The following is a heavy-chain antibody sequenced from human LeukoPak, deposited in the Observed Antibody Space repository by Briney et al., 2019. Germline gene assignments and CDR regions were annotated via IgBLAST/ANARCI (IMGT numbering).Heavy chain of an antibody. Sequence: PSETLSLTCTVSGGSISSYYWSWIRQPPGKGLEWIGYIHYSGSTNYNPSLKSRVTISVDTSKNQFSLKLSSVTAADTAVYYCARGRGSLDYWGQGTLVTVSS. J-gene: IGHJ4*02. D-gene: IGHD1-26*01. V-gene: IGHV4-59*12. CDR3: ARGRGSLDY. CDR2: IHYSGST. CDR1: GGSISSYY.